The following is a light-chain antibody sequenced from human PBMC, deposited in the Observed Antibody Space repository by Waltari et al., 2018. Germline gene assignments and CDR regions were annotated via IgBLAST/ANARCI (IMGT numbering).Light chain of an antibody. Sequence: QSALTQPAPVSGSPGQSITISCPGTSRDVGTYSLVSWYQQNPGNAPKLIIYEGTKRPSGVSNRFSGSRSGNTASLTISGLQAEDEADYYCCSNAGSRALVLFGGGTKLT. V-gene: IGLV2-23*01. CDR1: SRDVGTYSL. J-gene: IGLJ2*01. CDR2: EGT. CDR3: CSNAGSRALVL.